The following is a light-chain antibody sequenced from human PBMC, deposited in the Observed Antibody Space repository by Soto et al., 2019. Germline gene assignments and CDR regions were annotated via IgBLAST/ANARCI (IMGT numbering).Light chain of an antibody. CDR1: QSVNSN. Sequence: EIAMTQSPATLSVSPGERATLSCRASQSVNSNLAWYQQKPGQAPRLLIYGASTRATGVPARFSGSGSGTEFTLTISSLQTEDFAVYYCHQYNNWPPWTFGQGTKVDIK. CDR3: HQYNNWPPWT. J-gene: IGKJ1*01. CDR2: GAS. V-gene: IGKV3-15*01.